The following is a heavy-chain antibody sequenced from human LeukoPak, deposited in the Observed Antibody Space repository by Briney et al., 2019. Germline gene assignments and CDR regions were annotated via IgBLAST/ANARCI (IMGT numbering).Heavy chain of an antibody. CDR2: IYYSGST. CDR1: GGSISSYY. J-gene: IGHJ3*02. V-gene: IGHV4-59*01. Sequence: PSETLSLTCTVSGGSISSYYWSWIRQPPGKGLEWIWYIYYSGSTNYNPSLKSRVTISVDTSKNQFSLKLSSVTAADTAVYYCARVTGSGWNDAFDIWGQGTMVTVSS. CDR3: ARVTGSGWNDAFDI. D-gene: IGHD6-19*01.